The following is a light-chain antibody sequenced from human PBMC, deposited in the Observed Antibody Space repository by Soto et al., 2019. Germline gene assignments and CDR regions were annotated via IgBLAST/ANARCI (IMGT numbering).Light chain of an antibody. J-gene: IGLJ2*01. V-gene: IGLV2-14*03. CDR1: SSDVGGYNC. CDR3: SSCTSSTTLL. CDR2: DVS. Sequence: QSVLTQPASVSGSPGQSITISCTGTSSDVGGYNCVCWYQQQPGKAPKLIIYDVSDRPSGVSDRFYGSKSGNTAPLTISGLQAEDEAVYFCSSCTSSTTLLFGGGTELAVL.